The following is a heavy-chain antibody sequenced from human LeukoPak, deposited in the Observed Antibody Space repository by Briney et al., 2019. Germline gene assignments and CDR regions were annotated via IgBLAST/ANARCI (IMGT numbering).Heavy chain of an antibody. Sequence: GGSLRLSCAASGFSFSTYGMHWVRQAPGKGLEWVAVIWYDGNSKYYTDSVKGRFTISRDNSKNTLYLQMNSLRGEDTAVYYCARRGKEYSSSWAFDYWGQGTLVTVSS. V-gene: IGHV3-33*01. CDR3: ARRGKEYSSSWAFDY. J-gene: IGHJ4*02. CDR1: GFSFSTYG. CDR2: IWYDGNSK. D-gene: IGHD6-6*01.